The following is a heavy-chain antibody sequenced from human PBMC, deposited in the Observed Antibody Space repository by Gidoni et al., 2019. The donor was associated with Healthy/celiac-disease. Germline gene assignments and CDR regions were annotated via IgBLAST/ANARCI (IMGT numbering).Heavy chain of an antibody. Sequence: QVQLVGSGGGVVQPGRSLRPSCAASGFTFSSYAMHWVRQAPGKGLEWVAVISYDGSNKYYADSVKGRFTISRDNSKNTLYLQMNSLRAEDTAVYYCARDPSRGNLDYWGQGTLVTVSS. CDR2: ISYDGSNK. CDR3: ARDPSRGNLDY. V-gene: IGHV3-30-3*01. J-gene: IGHJ4*02. CDR1: GFTFSSYA. D-gene: IGHD1-26*01.